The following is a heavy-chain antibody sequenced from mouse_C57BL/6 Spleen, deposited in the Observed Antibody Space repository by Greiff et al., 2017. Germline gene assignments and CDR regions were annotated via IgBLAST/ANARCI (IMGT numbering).Heavy chain of an antibody. Sequence: VQLQQSGAELARPGASVKLSCKASGYTFTSYGISWVKQRTGQGLEWIGEIYPRSGNTYYNEKFKGKATLTADKSASTAYMELRSLTSEDSAVYFCARSRTYGNYEGYFDVWGTGTTVTVSS. CDR1: GYTFTSYG. D-gene: IGHD2-1*01. V-gene: IGHV1-81*01. J-gene: IGHJ1*03. CDR2: IYPRSGNT. CDR3: ARSRTYGNYEGYFDV.